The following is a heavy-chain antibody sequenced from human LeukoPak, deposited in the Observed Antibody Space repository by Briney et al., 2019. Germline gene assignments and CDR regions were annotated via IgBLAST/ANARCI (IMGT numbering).Heavy chain of an antibody. V-gene: IGHV4-59*01. D-gene: IGHD3-9*01. Sequence: APTLSLTCTVSGGFISSYYWSWIRQPPGKGLEWIGYINYSGSTNYNPSLKSRVTISVDTSKNQSSLKLSSVTAADTAVYYCVSGRRYFGWWEGTNWFDPWGQGTLVTVSS. CDR2: INYSGST. J-gene: IGHJ5*02. CDR3: VSGRRYFGWWEGTNWFDP. CDR1: GGFISSYY.